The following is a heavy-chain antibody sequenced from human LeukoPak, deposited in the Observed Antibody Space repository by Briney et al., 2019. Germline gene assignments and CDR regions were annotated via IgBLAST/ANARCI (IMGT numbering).Heavy chain of an antibody. J-gene: IGHJ4*02. V-gene: IGHV3-23*01. D-gene: IGHD2-2*01. CDR2: ISGSGGST. CDR1: GFTLSSYA. Sequence: GGSLRLSCAASGFTLSSYAMSWVRQAPGKGLEWVSAISGSGGSTYYADSVKGRFTISRDNSKNTLYLQMNSLRAEDTAVYYCAKEPDIVVVPAAKFDYWGQGTLVTVSS. CDR3: AKEPDIVVVPAAKFDY.